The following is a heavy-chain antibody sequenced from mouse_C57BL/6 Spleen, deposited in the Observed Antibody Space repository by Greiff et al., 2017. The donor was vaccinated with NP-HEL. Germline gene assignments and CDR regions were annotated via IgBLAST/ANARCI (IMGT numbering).Heavy chain of an antibody. Sequence: DVHLVESGGGLVKPGGSLKLSCAASGFTFSSYAMSWVRQTPEKRLEWVATISDGGSYTYYPDNVKGRFTISRDNAKNNLYLQMSHLKSEDTAMYYCARYGNYDAMDYWGQGTSVTVSS. CDR2: ISDGGSYT. J-gene: IGHJ4*01. D-gene: IGHD2-10*02. CDR3: ARYGNYDAMDY. CDR1: GFTFSSYA. V-gene: IGHV5-4*01.